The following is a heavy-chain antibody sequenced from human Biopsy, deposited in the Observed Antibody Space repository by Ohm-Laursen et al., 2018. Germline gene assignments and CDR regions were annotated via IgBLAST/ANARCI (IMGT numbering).Heavy chain of an antibody. CDR3: ASGPRGFRH. D-gene: IGHD3/OR15-3a*01. Sequence: GSLRLSCTASAFNFSSYWMHWVRQVPGKGPAWVSRIDSDGSTTRYADALQGRFRISRDNAKDTLYLQMNSLRADDTAVYYCASGPRGFRHWGRGTLVTVSS. CDR2: IDSDGSTT. CDR1: AFNFSSYW. J-gene: IGHJ4*02. V-gene: IGHV3-74*01.